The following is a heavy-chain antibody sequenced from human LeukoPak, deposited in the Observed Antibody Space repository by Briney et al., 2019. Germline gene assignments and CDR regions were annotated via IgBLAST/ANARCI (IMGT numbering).Heavy chain of an antibody. D-gene: IGHD3-10*01. J-gene: IGHJ4*01. CDR3: ARRGVYGSQNYFEF. CDR1: GASVYSGDCY. CDR2: VYYSGVT. Sequence: PSETLSLTCSVVGASVYSGDCYWVWIRQPPGQRLEYIGAVYYSGVTYDNPSLSGRITMSVDTSKNQFSLNLASVTAKDTAVYYCARRGVYGSQNYFEFWGRGTLVVVSS. V-gene: IGHV4-39*01.